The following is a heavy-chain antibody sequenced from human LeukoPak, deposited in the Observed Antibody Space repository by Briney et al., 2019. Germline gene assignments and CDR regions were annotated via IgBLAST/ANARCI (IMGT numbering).Heavy chain of an antibody. CDR1: GFAFSSYG. D-gene: IGHD6-13*01. V-gene: IGHV3-30*18. J-gene: IGHJ4*02. Sequence: GGSLRLSCAASGFAFSSYGMHWVRQAPGKGLEWVAVISFDGSYKYYADSVKGRFTISRDNSKNTLYLQMNSLRAEDTAVYYCAKDRVTAAGYYFDYWGQGTLVTVSS. CDR3: AKDRVTAAGYYFDY. CDR2: ISFDGSYK.